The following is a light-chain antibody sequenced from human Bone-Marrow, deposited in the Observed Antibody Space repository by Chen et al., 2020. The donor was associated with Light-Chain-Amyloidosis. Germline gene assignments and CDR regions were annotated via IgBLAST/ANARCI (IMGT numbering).Light chain of an antibody. Sequence: QLVLTQSPSASAPLGASVKFTCTLSSGHNSYAIAWHQQQPEQGPRYLMKLNSDGSHTKGDGIPHRFSGSSSGAHRYPTVSGLQSEDEADYYCQTWGTGFWVFGGGAKLTVL. J-gene: IGLJ3*02. CDR3: QTWGTGFWV. CDR2: LNSDGSH. CDR1: SGHNSYA. V-gene: IGLV4-69*01.